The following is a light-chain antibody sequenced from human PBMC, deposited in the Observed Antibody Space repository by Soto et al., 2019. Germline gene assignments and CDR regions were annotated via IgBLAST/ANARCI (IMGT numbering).Light chain of an antibody. J-gene: IGKJ1*01. CDR3: QQYNSHWT. V-gene: IGKV1-5*01. Sequence: DIQMTQSPSTLSASVGDRVTITCRASQSISSWLAWYQQKPGKAPKLLIYDASSLESGVPSRFSGGGSGTEFTLTISSMKPDDFATYDCQQYNSHWTFGQGTKVDIK. CDR2: DAS. CDR1: QSISSW.